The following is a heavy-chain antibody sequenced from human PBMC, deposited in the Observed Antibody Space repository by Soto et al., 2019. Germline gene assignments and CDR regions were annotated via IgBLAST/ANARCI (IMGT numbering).Heavy chain of an antibody. J-gene: IGHJ3*02. Sequence: GGSLRLSCAASGFTFSSYSMNWVRQAPGKGLEWVSSISSSSSYIYYADSVKGRFTISRDNAKNSLYLQMNSLRAEDTAVYYCARDHTVVPAAILLHDAFDIWGQGTMVTVSS. D-gene: IGHD2-2*01. CDR2: ISSSSSYI. CDR1: GFTFSSYS. CDR3: ARDHTVVPAAILLHDAFDI. V-gene: IGHV3-21*01.